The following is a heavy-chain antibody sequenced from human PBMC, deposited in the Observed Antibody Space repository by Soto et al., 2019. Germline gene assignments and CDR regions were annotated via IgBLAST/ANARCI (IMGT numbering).Heavy chain of an antibody. Sequence: QVQLVESGGGVVQPGRSLRLSCAASGFTFSSYGMHWVRQAPGKGLEWVAVIWYDGSNKYYADSVKGRFTISRDNSKNTLYLQMNSLRAEDTAVYYCARVSGQDDYSDSGLDYWGQGTLVTVSS. V-gene: IGHV3-33*01. CDR2: IWYDGSNK. J-gene: IGHJ4*02. CDR3: ARVSGQDDYSDSGLDY. D-gene: IGHD4-17*01. CDR1: GFTFSSYG.